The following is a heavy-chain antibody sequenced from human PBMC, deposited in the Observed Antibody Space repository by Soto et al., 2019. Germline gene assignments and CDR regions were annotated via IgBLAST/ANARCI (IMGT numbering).Heavy chain of an antibody. D-gene: IGHD5-18*01. V-gene: IGHV3-64*01. CDR2: ITGNGVST. Sequence: GGSLGLSCAASGFTFSSYAMHWVRQAPGKGLEYVSAITGNGVSTYYANSVKGRFTISRDNSKNTLYLQMGSLRSEDTAVYYCARDQGGYSYGYRGYYYYGMDVWGQGTTVTVSS. J-gene: IGHJ6*02. CDR3: ARDQGGYSYGYRGYYYYGMDV. CDR1: GFTFSSYA.